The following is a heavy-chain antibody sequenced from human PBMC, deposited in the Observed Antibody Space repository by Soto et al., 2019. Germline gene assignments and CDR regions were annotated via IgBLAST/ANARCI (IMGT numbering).Heavy chain of an antibody. D-gene: IGHD3-10*01. Sequence: QVELVQSGVEVKNPGSSVKVSCKASGDTFSKNAINWVRQAPGQGLEWMGGIIPFYDKPNYAENFLGRVTISADKFTTTAYLEVSSLRSEDTAVYFCARGYRELFFYAMDVWGRGTPVIVSS. CDR1: GDTFSKNA. J-gene: IGHJ6*02. CDR3: ARGYRELFFYAMDV. CDR2: IIPFYDKP. V-gene: IGHV1-69*06.